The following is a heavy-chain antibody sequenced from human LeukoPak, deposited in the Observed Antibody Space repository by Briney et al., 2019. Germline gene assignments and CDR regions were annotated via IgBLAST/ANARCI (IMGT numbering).Heavy chain of an antibody. V-gene: IGHV3-23*01. J-gene: IGHJ1*01. Sequence: PRGSLRLSCAASGFTFSNYALTWVRQAPGKGLEWVSSISGVNTYYTDSVKGRFSISRDNYRNTLYLQMSSLRAEDTAVYYCARDPNGDYVGAFDFQRWGQGTLVTVSS. CDR3: ARDPNGDYVGAFDFQR. CDR2: ISGVNT. CDR1: GFTFSNYA. D-gene: IGHD4-17*01.